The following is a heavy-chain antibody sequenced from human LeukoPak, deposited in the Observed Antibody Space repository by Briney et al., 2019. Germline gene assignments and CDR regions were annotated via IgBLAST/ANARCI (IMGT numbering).Heavy chain of an antibody. CDR1: GGSISSGAYY. D-gene: IGHD6-19*01. Sequence: KASETLSLTCTVSGGSISSGAYYWTWIRQHPGEGLEWIGCIYYSGSTNYNPSLKSRVTISVDTSKNQFSLKLNSVTAADTAVYYCARDDRALGSGWYGVYWGQGTLVTVSS. J-gene: IGHJ4*02. CDR2: IYYSGST. CDR3: ARDDRALGSGWYGVY. V-gene: IGHV4-31*03.